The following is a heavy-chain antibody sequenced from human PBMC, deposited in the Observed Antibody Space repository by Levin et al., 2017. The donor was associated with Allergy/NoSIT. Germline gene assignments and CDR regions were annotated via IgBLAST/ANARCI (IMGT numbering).Heavy chain of an antibody. J-gene: IGHJ3*02. V-gene: IGHV3-30*04. D-gene: IGHD2-15*01. CDR1: GFTFSTSV. CDR2: ISFDVSKK. Sequence: GGSLRLSCAASGFTFSTSVMHWVRQAPGKGLEWVALISFDVSKKYYADSVKGRFTISRDNSKSKLSLQMNSLRGDDTAVYYCARARGYCSGGSCYSASDAFDTWGQGTMVTVPS. CDR3: ARARGYCSGGSCYSASDAFDT.